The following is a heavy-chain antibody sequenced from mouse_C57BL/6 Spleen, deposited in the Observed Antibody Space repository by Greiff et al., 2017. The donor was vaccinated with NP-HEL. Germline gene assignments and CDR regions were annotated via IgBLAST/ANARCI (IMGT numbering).Heavy chain of an antibody. CDR1: GFTFNTYA. CDR3: VGEGPAWFAD. V-gene: IGHV10-3*01. J-gene: IGHJ3*01. Sequence: VQLKESGGGLVQPKGSLKLSCAASGFTFNTYAMHWVRQAPGKGLEWVARIRRKSSNYATYYADSVKDRFTISRDDSQSMLYLQMNNLKTEDTAMYYCVGEGPAWFADWGKGTLVTVSA. CDR2: IRRKSSNYAT.